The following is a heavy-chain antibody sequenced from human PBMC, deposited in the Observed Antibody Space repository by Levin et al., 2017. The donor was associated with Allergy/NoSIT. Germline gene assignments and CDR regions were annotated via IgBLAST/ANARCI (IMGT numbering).Heavy chain of an antibody. D-gene: IGHD6-13*01. CDR1: GYSFTSYW. J-gene: IGHJ6*02. Sequence: GESLKISCKGSGYSFTSYWIGWVRQMPGKGLEWMGIIYPGDSDTRYSPSFQGQVTISADKSISTAYLQWSSLKASDTAMYYCARSAGASYSSRHDGMDVWGQGTTVTVSS. V-gene: IGHV5-51*01. CDR2: IYPGDSDT. CDR3: ARSAGASYSSRHDGMDV.